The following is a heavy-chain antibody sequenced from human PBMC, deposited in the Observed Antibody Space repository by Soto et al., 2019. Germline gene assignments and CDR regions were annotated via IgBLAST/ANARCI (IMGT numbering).Heavy chain of an antibody. J-gene: IGHJ4*02. CDR2: IRNKPKSYTT. CDR3: VRAVMAQGGTNFDY. Sequence: EVQLVESGGGLVQPGESLRLSCATSGFTLSDHYMDWVRQAPGKGLEWVGRIRNKPKSYTTDYAASVKGRFTVSRDDSKNSVYLQMNSLKTEDTAVYYCVRAVMAQGGTNFDYWGQGTLVTVSS. V-gene: IGHV3-72*01. D-gene: IGHD2-8*01. CDR1: GFTLSDHY.